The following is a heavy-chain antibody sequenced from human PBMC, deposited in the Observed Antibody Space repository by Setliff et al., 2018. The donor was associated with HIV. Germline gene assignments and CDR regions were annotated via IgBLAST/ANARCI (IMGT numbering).Heavy chain of an antibody. D-gene: IGHD6-19*01. CDR1: GGSVDIYH. CDR2: INYSGST. Sequence: SETLSLTCTVSGGSVDIYHLIWIRQPPGKGLECIGKINYSGSTDYNSSLRSRVTISVDTSKNQISLKLSSVTAADTAVYYCAREDIAVASAFDIWGQGTMVTVSS. J-gene: IGHJ3*02. V-gene: IGHV4-59*02. CDR3: AREDIAVASAFDI.